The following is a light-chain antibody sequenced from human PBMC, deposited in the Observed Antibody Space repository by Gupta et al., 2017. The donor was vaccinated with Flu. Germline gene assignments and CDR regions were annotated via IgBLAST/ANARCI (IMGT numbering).Light chain of an antibody. Sequence: EIVLTQSPGTLSLSPGERATLSCRASQSISSDYLAWYQQKPGQAPSLLIYGASSRATGIPDRFSGSGSGTDFTLTISSLEPDDFAVYYCQLECNSPLTFGGGTKVEIK. V-gene: IGKV3-20*01. J-gene: IGKJ4*01. CDR3: QLECNSPLT. CDR1: QSISSDY. CDR2: GAS.